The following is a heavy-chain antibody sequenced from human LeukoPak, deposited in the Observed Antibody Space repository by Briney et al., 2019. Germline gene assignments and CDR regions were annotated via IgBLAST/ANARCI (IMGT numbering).Heavy chain of an antibody. J-gene: IGHJ1*01. Sequence: GGSLRLSCAGSGFTFSSYSMNWVRQAPGNGLEWFSSITSTTSYISYAASVEGRFTISRDNAKNSLYLQMNSLRAEDTAVSYCATEDIVANWGQGTLVTVSS. CDR2: ITSTTSYI. CDR3: ATEDIVAN. V-gene: IGHV3-21*01. D-gene: IGHD5-12*01. CDR1: GFTFSSYS.